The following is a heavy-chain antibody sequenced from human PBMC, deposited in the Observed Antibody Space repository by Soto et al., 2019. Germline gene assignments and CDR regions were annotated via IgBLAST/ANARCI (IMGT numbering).Heavy chain of an antibody. CDR1: GYTFTGYY. CDR2: INPNSGGT. Sequence: RASVKVSCKASGYTFTGYYMHWVRQAPGQGLEWMGWINPNSGGTNYAQKFQGWVTMTRDTSISTAYMELSRLRSDDTAVYYCARDPTYYYDSSGYYEGYNWFDTWGQGTLVTVSS. D-gene: IGHD3-22*01. J-gene: IGHJ5*02. V-gene: IGHV1-2*04. CDR3: ARDPTYYYDSSGYYEGYNWFDT.